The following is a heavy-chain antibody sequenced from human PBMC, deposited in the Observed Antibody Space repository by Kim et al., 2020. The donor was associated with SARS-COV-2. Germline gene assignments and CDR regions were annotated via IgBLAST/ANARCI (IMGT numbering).Heavy chain of an antibody. CDR2: IRGSSSAI. V-gene: IGHV3-48*02. Sequence: GGSLRLSCAASGFTFSSYSMNWVRQAPGKGLEWVSYIRGSSSAIYYGDSVKGRFTISRDNAKNSLYLQMNSLRDEDTAVYYCVTDAPYIGSRPGGFDYWGQGTLVTVSS. CDR1: GFTFSSYS. J-gene: IGHJ4*02. D-gene: IGHD2-15*01. CDR3: VTDAPYIGSRPGGFDY.